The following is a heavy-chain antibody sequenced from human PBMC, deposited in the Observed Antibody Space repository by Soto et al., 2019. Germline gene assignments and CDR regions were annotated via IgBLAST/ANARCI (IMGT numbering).Heavy chain of an antibody. CDR3: VKKQGKYYYYGMDV. Sequence: EVQVLESGGGLVQPGGSLRLSCAVSGFTFSSYAMSWVRQAPGKGLEWVSAISGSGGSTYYADSVKGRFTISRDNSKNTLYLQMNSLRAEDTAVYYCVKKQGKYYYYGMDVWGKGTTVTVSS. CDR2: ISGSGGST. CDR1: GFTFSSYA. V-gene: IGHV3-23*01. J-gene: IGHJ6*04.